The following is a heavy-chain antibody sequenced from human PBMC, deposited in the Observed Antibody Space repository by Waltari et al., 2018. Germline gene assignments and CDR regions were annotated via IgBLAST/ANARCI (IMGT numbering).Heavy chain of an antibody. CDR3: TRDRDPWYFGN. CDR1: GASISGGSLF. CDR2: ISDTGST. J-gene: IGHJ4*02. D-gene: IGHD3-10*01. V-gene: IGHV4-31*03. Sequence: QVHLQESGPGLVTPSQTLSLICNVSGASISGGSLFWSWVRQHPGKGLEWIGFISDTGSTYHNPTLRGRVSISLDTSKNQFSLSLNSVTAADTAIYYCTRDRDPWYFGNWGQGSLVTVSS.